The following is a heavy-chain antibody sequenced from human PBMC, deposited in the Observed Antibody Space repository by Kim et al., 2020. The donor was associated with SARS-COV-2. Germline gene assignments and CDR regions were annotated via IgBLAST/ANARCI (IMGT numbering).Heavy chain of an antibody. Sequence: ICYADAGKGRFTISRDNAKNALYLQRNSLRAEDTAVYYCARANGNWFDPWGQGTLVTVSS. CDR3: ARANGNWFDP. CDR2: I. V-gene: IGHV3-21*01. J-gene: IGHJ5*02. D-gene: IGHD2-8*01.